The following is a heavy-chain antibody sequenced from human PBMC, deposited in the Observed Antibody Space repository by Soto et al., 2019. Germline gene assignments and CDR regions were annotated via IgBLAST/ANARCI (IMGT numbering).Heavy chain of an antibody. D-gene: IGHD5-12*01. Sequence: VKVSCKASGYTFTSYGISWVRQAPGQGLEWMGWISAYNGNTNYAQKLQGRVTMTTDTSTSTAYMELRSLRSDDTAVYYCASPGASGYVNDAFDIWGQGTMVTVS. J-gene: IGHJ3*02. CDR3: ASPGASGYVNDAFDI. CDR2: ISAYNGNT. V-gene: IGHV1-18*01. CDR1: GYTFTSYG.